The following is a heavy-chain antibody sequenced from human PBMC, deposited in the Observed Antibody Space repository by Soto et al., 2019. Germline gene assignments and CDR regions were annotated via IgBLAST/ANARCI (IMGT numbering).Heavy chain of an antibody. J-gene: IGHJ5*02. D-gene: IGHD2-2*02. CDR1: GFTFSSYA. CDR2: ISGRGGST. CDR3: AKCSLSINWFDP. V-gene: IGHV3-23*01. Sequence: EVQLLESGGGLVQPGGSLRLSCAASGFTFSSYAMSWVRQAPGKGLEWVSAISGRGGSTYYADSVKGRTTISRDASKNSLYLQMISLRAEDTAVYYCAKCSLSINWFDPWGQGCLVTASS.